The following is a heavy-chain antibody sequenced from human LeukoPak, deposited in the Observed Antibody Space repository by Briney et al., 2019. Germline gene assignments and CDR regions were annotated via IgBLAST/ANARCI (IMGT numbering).Heavy chain of an antibody. V-gene: IGHV3-48*03. D-gene: IGHD6-19*01. J-gene: IGHJ4*02. Sequence: QPGGSLRLSCAASGFTFSSYEMNWVRQAPGKGLEWVSYISSSGSTIYYADSVKGRFTISRDNAKNTLYLQMNSLRVEDSAVYYCTRRGAVAGTLDYWGQGTLVTVSS. CDR2: ISSSGSTI. CDR1: GFTFSSYE. CDR3: TRRGAVAGTLDY.